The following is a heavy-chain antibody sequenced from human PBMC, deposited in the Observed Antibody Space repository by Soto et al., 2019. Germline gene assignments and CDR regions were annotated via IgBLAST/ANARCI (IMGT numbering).Heavy chain of an antibody. V-gene: IGHV3-30-3*01. CDR3: ARPPSGYNYGSPFDY. CDR2: ISYDGNNK. CDR1: GFTFSSYA. J-gene: IGHJ4*02. D-gene: IGHD5-18*01. Sequence: GGSLRLSCAASGFTFSSYAMHLVRQAPGKGLEWVAVISYDGNNKYYADSLKGRFTISRDNSKNTLYLQMNSLRAEDTAVYYCARPPSGYNYGSPFDYWGQGA.